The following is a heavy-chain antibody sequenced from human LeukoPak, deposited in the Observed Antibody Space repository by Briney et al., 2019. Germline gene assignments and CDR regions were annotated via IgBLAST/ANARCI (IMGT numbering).Heavy chain of an antibody. V-gene: IGHV4-39*07. D-gene: IGHD3-16*01. CDR1: GGSISSYY. CDR3: ARDYAVIYAFDI. Sequence: SETLSLTCTVSGGSISSYYWSWIRQPPGKGLEWIGSIYYSGSTYYNPSLKSRVTISVDTSKNQFSLKLSSVTAADTAVYYCARDYAVIYAFDIWGQGTMVTVSS. J-gene: IGHJ3*02. CDR2: IYYSGST.